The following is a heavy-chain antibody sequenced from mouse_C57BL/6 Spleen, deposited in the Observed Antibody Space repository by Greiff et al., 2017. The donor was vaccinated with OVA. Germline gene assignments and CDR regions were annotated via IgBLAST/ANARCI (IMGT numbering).Heavy chain of an antibody. V-gene: IGHV1-82*01. J-gene: IGHJ3*01. Sequence: QVQLQQPGPELVKPGASVKISCKASGYAFSSSWMNWVKQRPGKGLEWIGRIYPGDGDTNYNGKFKGKATLTADKSSSTAYMQLSSLTSEDSAVYFCARHRGSSYGFAYWGQGTLVTVSA. CDR1: GYAFSSSW. D-gene: IGHD1-1*01. CDR3: ARHRGSSYGFAY. CDR2: IYPGDGDT.